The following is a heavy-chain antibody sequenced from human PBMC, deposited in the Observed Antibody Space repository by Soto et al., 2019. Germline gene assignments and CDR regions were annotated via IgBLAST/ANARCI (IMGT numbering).Heavy chain of an antibody. J-gene: IGHJ4*02. CDR3: ASGQPLVRNY. CDR1: GGSISSGGYS. V-gene: IGHV4-30-2*01. Sequence: QLQLQESGSGLVKPSQTLSLTCAVSGGSISSGGYSWSWFRQPPGKGLEWIGYIYHSGSTYYNPSLKSRVTISVDRSKNQFSLKLSSVTAADTAVYFCASGQPLVRNYWGQGTLVTVSS. D-gene: IGHD6-13*01. CDR2: IYHSGST.